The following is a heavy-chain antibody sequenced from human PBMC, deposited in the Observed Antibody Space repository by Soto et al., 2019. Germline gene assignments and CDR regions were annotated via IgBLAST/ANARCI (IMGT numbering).Heavy chain of an antibody. D-gene: IGHD3-10*01. Sequence: QVQLQESGPGLVKPSGTLSLTCAVSGGSISSSNWWSWVRQPPGKGLEWIGEIYHSGSTNYNPSLKSRVTIAVDKSKHPFSLKLSSVTAADTAVYYCARDHPVAAAAVHGMDVWGQGTTVTVSS. V-gene: IGHV4-4*02. J-gene: IGHJ6*02. CDR3: ARDHPVAAAAVHGMDV. CDR2: IYHSGST. CDR1: GGSISSSNW.